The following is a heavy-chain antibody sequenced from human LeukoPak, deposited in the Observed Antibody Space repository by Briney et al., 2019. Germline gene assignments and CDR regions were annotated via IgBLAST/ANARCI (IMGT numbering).Heavy chain of an antibody. V-gene: IGHV4-61*02. D-gene: IGHD1-26*01. Sequence: SSETLSLTCTVSDGSISSGFYYWSWIRQPAGKGLEWIGRIDNSGNTNYNPSLKSRVTISVDTSKNLFSLKVSSVTAADTAVYYCARDPGSGLVGATWFDSWGQGTLVTVSS. CDR1: DGSISSGFYY. CDR3: ARDPGSGLVGATWFDS. CDR2: IDNSGNT. J-gene: IGHJ5*01.